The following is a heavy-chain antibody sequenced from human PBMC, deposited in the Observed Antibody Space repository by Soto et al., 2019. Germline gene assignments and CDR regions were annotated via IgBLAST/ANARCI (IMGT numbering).Heavy chain of an antibody. Sequence: SETLSLTCTVSGGSISSYYCSWIRQPPGKGLEWIGYIYYSGRTNYNPSLKSRVTISLDTSKNQFSLKLSSVTAADTAVYYCASGGWTYNILTGYYLWGQGTMVTVSS. CDR1: GGSISSYY. J-gene: IGHJ3*01. D-gene: IGHD3-9*01. V-gene: IGHV4-59*01. CDR2: IYYSGRT. CDR3: ASGGWTYNILTGYYL.